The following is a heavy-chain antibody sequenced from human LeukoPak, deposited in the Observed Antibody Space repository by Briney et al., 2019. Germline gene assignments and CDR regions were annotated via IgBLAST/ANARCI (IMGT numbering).Heavy chain of an antibody. Sequence: SETLSLTCAVYGGSFSGYYWSWIRQPPGKGLEWIGGINHSGSTNYNPSLKSRVTISVDTSKNQFSLKLSSVTAADTAVYYCARDYGSGYDSLFHFDYWGQGTLVTVSS. CDR3: ARDYGSGYDSLFHFDY. J-gene: IGHJ4*02. CDR1: GGSFSGYY. CDR2: INHSGST. D-gene: IGHD5-12*01. V-gene: IGHV4-34*01.